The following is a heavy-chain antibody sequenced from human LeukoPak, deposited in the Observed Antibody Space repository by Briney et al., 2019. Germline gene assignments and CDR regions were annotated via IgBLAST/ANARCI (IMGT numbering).Heavy chain of an antibody. V-gene: IGHV4-34*01. CDR2: INHSGST. J-gene: IGHJ5*02. D-gene: IGHD1-26*01. CDR3: ARGGYSGSYWRSRIWFDP. Sequence: PSETLSLTCAVYGGSFSGYYWSWIRQPPGKGLEWIGEINHSGSTNYNPSLKSRVTISVDTSKNQFSLKLSSVTAADTAVYYCARGGYSGSYWRSRIWFDPWGQGTLVTVSS. CDR1: GGSFSGYY.